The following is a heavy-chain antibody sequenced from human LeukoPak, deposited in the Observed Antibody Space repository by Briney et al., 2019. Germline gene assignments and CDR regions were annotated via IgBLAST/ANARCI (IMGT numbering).Heavy chain of an antibody. V-gene: IGHV1-69*13. CDR3: ARDDMYMVRGVLV. CDR2: IIPIFGTA. CDR1: GGTFSSYA. J-gene: IGHJ4*02. Sequence: ASVKVSCKASGGTFSSYAISWVRQAPGQGLEWMGGIIPIFGTANYAQKFQGRVTITADESTSTAYMELSSLRSEDTAVYYCARDDMYMVRGVLVWGQGTLVTVSS. D-gene: IGHD3-10*01.